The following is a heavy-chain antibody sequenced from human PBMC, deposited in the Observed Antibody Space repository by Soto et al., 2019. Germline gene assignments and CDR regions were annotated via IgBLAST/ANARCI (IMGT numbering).Heavy chain of an antibody. J-gene: IGHJ6*02. CDR3: ARDQRVFFIWFREAPKSSYYYYGMDV. V-gene: IGHV4-30-4*01. CDR1: GGSISSGDYY. CDR2: IYYSGST. Sequence: SETLSLTCTVSGGSISSGDYYWSWIRQPPGKGLEWIGYIYYSGSTYYNPSLKSRVTISVDTSKNQFSLKLSSVTAADTAVYYCARDQRVFFIWFREAPKSSYYYYGMDVWGQGTTVTVSS. D-gene: IGHD3-10*01.